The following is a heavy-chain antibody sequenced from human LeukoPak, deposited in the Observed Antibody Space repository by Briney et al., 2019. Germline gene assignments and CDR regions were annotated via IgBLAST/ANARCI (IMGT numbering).Heavy chain of an antibody. J-gene: IGHJ4*02. CDR2: MNPNSGNT. D-gene: IGHD2-21*01. V-gene: IGHV1-8*01. CDR3: ARGPWGGSNFDY. Sequence: ASVKVSCKASGYTFTSYDINWVRQATGQGLEWMGWMNPNSGNTGYAQKFQGRVTITRNTSISTAYMELSSPRSEDTAVYYCARGPWGGSNFDYWGQGTLVTVSS. CDR1: GYTFTSYD.